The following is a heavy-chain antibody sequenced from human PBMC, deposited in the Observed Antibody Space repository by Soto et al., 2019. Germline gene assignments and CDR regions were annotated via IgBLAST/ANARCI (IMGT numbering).Heavy chain of an antibody. CDR1: GYSISSGYY. CDR2: VYHSGTT. D-gene: IGHD6-13*01. CDR3: TRSLYTSSWYAGY. V-gene: IGHV4-38-2*01. J-gene: IGHJ4*02. Sequence: PSETLSLTCGVSGYSISSGYYWGWIRQPPGKGLEWIGSVYHSGTTYYNPSLKSRLTISIDTSKNQFSLKLTSVTAADTATYYCTRSLYTSSWYAGYWGQGTLVTVSS.